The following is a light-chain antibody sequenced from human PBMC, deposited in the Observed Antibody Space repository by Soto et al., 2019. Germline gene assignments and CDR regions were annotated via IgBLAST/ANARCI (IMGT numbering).Light chain of an antibody. V-gene: IGKV1-5*01. Sequence: DIQMTQSPSTLSASIGDRVTITCRASQSINSWLAWYQQKPGKAPKLLLYDASSLESGVASRFSGSGSGTEFTLTISSLQPDDFATYCCQQYNSYPYTFGQGTKLEIK. CDR2: DAS. CDR1: QSINSW. J-gene: IGKJ2*01. CDR3: QQYNSYPYT.